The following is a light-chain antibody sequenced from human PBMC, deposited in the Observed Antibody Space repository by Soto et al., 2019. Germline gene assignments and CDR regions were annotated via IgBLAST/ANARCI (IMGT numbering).Light chain of an antibody. J-gene: IGLJ3*02. V-gene: IGLV1-47*01. CDR2: RNN. CDR3: AAWDDSLSVGV. Sequence: QSVLTQPPSASGTPGQRVTISCSGSSSNIGSNSVYWYQQLPGTAPKLLIYRNNQRPSGVPDRFSGSKSGTSASLAISGLRSEDEADYYCAAWDDSLSVGVFGGGTQLTVL. CDR1: SSNIGSNS.